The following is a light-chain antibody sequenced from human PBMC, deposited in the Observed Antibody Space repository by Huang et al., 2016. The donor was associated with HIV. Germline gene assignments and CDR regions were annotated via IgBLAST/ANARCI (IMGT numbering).Light chain of an antibody. CDR1: QSVGVY. Sequence: EIVLTQSPATLSWSPGDRATLSCRASQSVGVYLAWYQQKPGQAPRLLIFEASNRATGIPDRFSGSGSGTDFTLTIDSLQPDDFAIYYCQQRTKWPPVLTFGGGTRVEIK. J-gene: IGKJ4*01. V-gene: IGKV3-11*01. CDR2: EAS. CDR3: QQRTKWPPVLT.